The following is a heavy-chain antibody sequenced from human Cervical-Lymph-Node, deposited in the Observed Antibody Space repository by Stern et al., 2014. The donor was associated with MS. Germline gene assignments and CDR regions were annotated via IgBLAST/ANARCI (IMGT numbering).Heavy chain of an antibody. CDR2: NYPGDSDT. V-gene: IGHV5-51*01. D-gene: IGHD2-21*01. J-gene: IGHJ4*02. Sequence: EVQLVESGAEVKKPGESLKISCKGSGYSFTSYWIGWVRQMPGKGLEWVGINYPGDSDTRYSPSFQGKATISADKSISTAYLQWSSLKASDTAMYYCARHCGFRPGCIDYWGQGTLVTVSS. CDR1: GYSFTSYW. CDR3: ARHCGFRPGCIDY.